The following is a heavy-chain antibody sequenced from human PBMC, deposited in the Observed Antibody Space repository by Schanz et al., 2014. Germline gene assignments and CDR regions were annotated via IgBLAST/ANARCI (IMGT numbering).Heavy chain of an antibody. Sequence: QVQLVQSGAEVRKPGASVKVSCKASGYNITSNDVTWVRQATGQGLEWMGWISTSNGNTNYALKLQGRVTMTTDTSTSTAYMELRSLRSDDTAVYYCARAKRFGDMDVWGQGTTVTVSS. J-gene: IGHJ6*02. CDR2: ISTSNGNT. D-gene: IGHD3-10*01. CDR3: ARAKRFGDMDV. CDR1: GYNITSND. V-gene: IGHV1-18*01.